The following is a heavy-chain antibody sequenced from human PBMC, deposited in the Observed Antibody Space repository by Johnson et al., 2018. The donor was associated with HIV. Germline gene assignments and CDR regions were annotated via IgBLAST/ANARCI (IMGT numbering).Heavy chain of an antibody. CDR1: GFTFSSYD. Sequence: VQLVESGGGLVQPGGSLRLSCAASGFTFSSYDMHWVRQATGKGLEWVSAIGTAGDTYYPGSVKGRFPISRENAKNSLYLQMNSLRAGDTAVYYCARDKGYCSGGSCAYDAFDFWGLGTMVTVSS. J-gene: IGHJ3*01. V-gene: IGHV3-13*01. CDR2: IGTAGDT. D-gene: IGHD2-15*01. CDR3: ARDKGYCSGGSCAYDAFDF.